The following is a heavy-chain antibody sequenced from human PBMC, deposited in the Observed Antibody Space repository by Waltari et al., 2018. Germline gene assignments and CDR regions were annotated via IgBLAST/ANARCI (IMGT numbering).Heavy chain of an antibody. J-gene: IGHJ4*02. Sequence: QVQLQESGPGLVKPSETLSLTCTVSGGPISSPYWSWIRQPPGKGLEWIGYIYYSGSTNYNPSLKSRVTITRDTSASTAYMELSSLRSEDTAVYYCARGYIAAAGVTYWGQGTLVTVSS. CDR2: IYYSGST. CDR3: ARGYIAAAGVTY. CDR1: GGPISSPY. D-gene: IGHD6-13*01. V-gene: IGHV4-59*11.